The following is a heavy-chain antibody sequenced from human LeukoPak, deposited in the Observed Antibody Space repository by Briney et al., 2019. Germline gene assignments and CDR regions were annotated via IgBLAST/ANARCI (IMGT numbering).Heavy chain of an antibody. D-gene: IGHD3-9*01. CDR3: ARQGETYYDILTGYSPRGGIFDY. V-gene: IGHV4-39*01. CDR2: IYYSGST. CDR1: GFTVSSKY. Sequence: PGGSLRLSCAASGFTVSSKYMSWIRQPPGKGLEWIGSIYYSGSTYYNPSLKSRVTISVDTSKNQFSLKLSSVTAADTAVYYSARQGETYYDILTGYSPRGGIFDYWGQGTLVTVSS. J-gene: IGHJ4*02.